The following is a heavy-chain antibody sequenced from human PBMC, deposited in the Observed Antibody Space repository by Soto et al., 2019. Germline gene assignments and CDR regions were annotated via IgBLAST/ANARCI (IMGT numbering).Heavy chain of an antibody. V-gene: IGHV4-34*01. J-gene: IGHJ5*02. CDR3: ARVRGYSRGHFKPNWFDP. Sequence: SETLSLTCAVYGGSFSGYYWSWIRQPPGKGLEWIGEINHSGSTNYNPSLKSRVTISLDTSKNQFSLKLSSVTAADTAVYYCARVRGYSRGHFKPNWFDPWGQGALVTVSS. CDR1: GGSFSGYY. CDR2: INHSGST. D-gene: IGHD6-19*01.